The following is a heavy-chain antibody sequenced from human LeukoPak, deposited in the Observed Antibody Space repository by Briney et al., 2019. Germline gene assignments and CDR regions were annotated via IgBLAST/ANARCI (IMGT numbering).Heavy chain of an antibody. CDR3: ARDADYGDWLIDY. J-gene: IGHJ4*02. CDR2: ISYDGSNK. CDR1: GFTFSSYA. Sequence: GRSLRLSCAASGFTFSSYAMHWVRQAAGKGLEWVAVISYDGSNKYYADSVKGRFTISRDNSKNTLYLQMNSLRAEDTAVYYCARDADYGDWLIDYWGQGTLVTVSS. V-gene: IGHV3-30*04. D-gene: IGHD4-17*01.